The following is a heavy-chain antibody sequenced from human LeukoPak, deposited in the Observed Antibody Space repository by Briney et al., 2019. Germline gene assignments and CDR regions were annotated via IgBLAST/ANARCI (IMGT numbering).Heavy chain of an antibody. D-gene: IGHD5-24*01. CDR3: ARGRRW. V-gene: IGHV4-34*01. Sequence: SETLSLTCAVYGGSFSGYYWTWIRQPPGKGLEWIGEINDSGSTNYNPSLKSRLIISVDTSKNQFSLKLTSVTAADTDVYYCARGRRWWGQGSLVTVSS. CDR2: INDSGST. CDR1: GGSFSGYY. J-gene: IGHJ4*02.